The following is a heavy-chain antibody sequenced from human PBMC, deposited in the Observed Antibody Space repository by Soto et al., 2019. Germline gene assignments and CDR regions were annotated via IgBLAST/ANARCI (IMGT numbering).Heavy chain of an antibody. D-gene: IGHD6-19*01. CDR3: TSPQRSSSDWYYY. V-gene: IGHV1-46*03. CDR2: INPSGGST. CDR1: GYTFTSYY. Sequence: ASVKVSCKAAGYTFTSYYMHWVRQAPGQGLEWMGIINPSGGSTSYAQKFQGRVTMTRYTSTSTVYMELSSLPTEDTAVYYCTSPQRSSSDWYYYWGQGTLVTVSS. J-gene: IGHJ4*02.